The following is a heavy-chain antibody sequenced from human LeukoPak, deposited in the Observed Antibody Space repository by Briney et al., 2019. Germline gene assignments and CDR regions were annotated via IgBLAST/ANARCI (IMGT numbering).Heavy chain of an antibody. J-gene: IGHJ4*02. V-gene: IGHV3-30*04. CDR1: GFTFSSYA. D-gene: IGHD5-12*01. CDR3: ARDRSKFPKWLRDY. CDR2: ISYDGSNK. Sequence: SGGSLRLSCAASGFTFSSYAMHWVRQAPGKGLEWVAVISYDGSNKYYADSVKGRFTISRDNSKNTLYLQVNSLRAEDTAVYYCARDRSKFPKWLRDYWGQGTLVTVSS.